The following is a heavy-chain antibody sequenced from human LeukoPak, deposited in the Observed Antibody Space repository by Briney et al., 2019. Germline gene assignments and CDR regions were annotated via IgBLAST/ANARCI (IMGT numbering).Heavy chain of an antibody. V-gene: IGHV4-4*07. CDR2: IYTSGST. CDR1: GGSISSYY. D-gene: IGHD1-7*01. J-gene: IGHJ5*02. CDR3: ARDQGYNWNYVYWFGP. Sequence: SETLSLTCTVSGGSISSYYWSWLRQPAGKGLEWIGRIYTSGSTNYNPSLKGRVTMSVDTSKNQFSLKLSSVTAADTAVYYCARDQGYNWNYVYWFGPWGQGTLVTVSS.